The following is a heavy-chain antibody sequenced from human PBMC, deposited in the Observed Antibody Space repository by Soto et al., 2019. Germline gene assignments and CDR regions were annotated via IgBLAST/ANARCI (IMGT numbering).Heavy chain of an antibody. D-gene: IGHD6-13*01. CDR1: GSTFSRHG. CDR3: AKVDVSTAGSFDL. V-gene: IGHV3-23*01. J-gene: IGHJ4*02. Sequence: TGGSLRLSCVASGSTFSRHGLSWVRQAPGKGLERVSSINPSGDSTFYADSVKGRFTISRDNSKNTVYLQMNSLSVGDPAVYLCAKVDVSTAGSFDLWGQGALVTVSS. CDR2: INPSGDST.